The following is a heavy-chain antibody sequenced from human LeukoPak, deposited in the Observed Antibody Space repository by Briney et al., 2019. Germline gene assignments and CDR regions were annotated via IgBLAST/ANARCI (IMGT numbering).Heavy chain of an antibody. CDR3: ATDLGSSWIY. Sequence: ASVKVSCKASGYTFTGYYLHWVRQAPGQDLEWMGWINPNSGGTNYAQKFQGRVTMTRDTSISTAYMELSRLSSDDTAVYYCATDLGSSWIYWGQGTLVTVSS. CDR2: INPNSGGT. J-gene: IGHJ4*01. D-gene: IGHD6-13*01. V-gene: IGHV1-2*02. CDR1: GYTFTGYY.